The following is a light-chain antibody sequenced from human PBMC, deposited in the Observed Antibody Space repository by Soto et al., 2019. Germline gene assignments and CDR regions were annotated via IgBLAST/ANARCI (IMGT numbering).Light chain of an antibody. Sequence: DIPMTQSPSSLSASVGDRVTITCQATQGISNYLSWYQQRPGRAPKLLVYDASTLEPGVPSRFSGSGSGTDFTFTITSLQPEDVATYYCQQCDSLPLTFGGGTKVEIK. CDR2: DAS. J-gene: IGKJ4*01. V-gene: IGKV1-33*01. CDR1: QGISNY. CDR3: QQCDSLPLT.